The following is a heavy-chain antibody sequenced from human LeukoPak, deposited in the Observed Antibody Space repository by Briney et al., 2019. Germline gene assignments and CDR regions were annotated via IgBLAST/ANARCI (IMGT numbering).Heavy chain of an antibody. CDR2: INPNSGGT. D-gene: IGHD3-10*01. CDR1: GYTFTGYY. J-gene: IGHJ4*02. CDR3: ARNLWFGELLGLDY. Sequence: ASVKVSCKASGYTFTGYYMHWVRQAPGQGLEWMGWINPNSGGTNYAQKFQGRVTMTRDTSISTAYMELSRLRSDDTAEYYCARNLWFGELLGLDYWGQGTLVTVSS. V-gene: IGHV1-2*02.